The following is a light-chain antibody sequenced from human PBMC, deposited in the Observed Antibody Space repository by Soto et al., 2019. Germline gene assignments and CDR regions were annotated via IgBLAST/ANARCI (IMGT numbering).Light chain of an antibody. CDR1: QGISKY. CDR3: QKYNSASLT. Sequence: DIQMTQSPSSLSASVGDRVTITCRASQGISKYLAWYQQKPGKGPKLLIYGAATLQSGVPSRFSGSGTGTDFTLNISSLQPEDVATYYCQKYNSASLTFGGGTKVEIK. V-gene: IGKV1-27*01. CDR2: GAA. J-gene: IGKJ4*01.